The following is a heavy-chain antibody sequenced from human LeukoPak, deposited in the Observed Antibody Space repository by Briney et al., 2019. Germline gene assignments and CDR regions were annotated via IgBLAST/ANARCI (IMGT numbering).Heavy chain of an antibody. CDR3: AKAPNGIFDY. D-gene: IGHD1-26*01. Sequence: GGSLRLSCAASGFTFSSYGMHWVRQAPGKGLEWVAVISYDGSNKYYADSVKGRFTISRDNAKNSLYLQMNSLRAEDTALYYCAKAPNGIFDYWGQGTLVTVSS. CDR2: ISYDGSNK. V-gene: IGHV3-30*18. J-gene: IGHJ4*02. CDR1: GFTFSSYG.